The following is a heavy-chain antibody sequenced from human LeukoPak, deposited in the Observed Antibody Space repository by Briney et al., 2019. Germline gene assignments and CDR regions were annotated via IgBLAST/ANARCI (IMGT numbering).Heavy chain of an antibody. D-gene: IGHD1-14*01. V-gene: IGHV1-18*01. CDR1: GYTFTSYG. CDR2: ISAYNGNT. CDR3: ARVVQGTSPRFHFDY. Sequence: ASVKVSCKASGYTFTSYGISWVRQAPGQGLEWMGWISAYNGNTNYAQKLQGRVTMTTDTSTSTAYMELRSLRSDDTAVYYCARVVQGTSPRFHFDYWGQGTLVTVSS. J-gene: IGHJ4*02.